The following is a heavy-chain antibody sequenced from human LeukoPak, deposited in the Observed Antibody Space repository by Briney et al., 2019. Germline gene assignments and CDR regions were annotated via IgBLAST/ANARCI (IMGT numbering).Heavy chain of an antibody. CDR1: GFTFSSSS. V-gene: IGHV3-21*01. CDR3: ARGSGYDAPMPKLSDS. Sequence: GGSLSLSCAASGFTFSSSSMNWVRQAPGKGLEWVSSISSGSSYIYYADSVKGRFTISRDNAKNSLFLQMNSLRAEDTAVYYCARGSGYDAPMPKLSDSWGQGTLVTVSS. J-gene: IGHJ4*02. D-gene: IGHD5-12*01. CDR2: ISSGSSYI.